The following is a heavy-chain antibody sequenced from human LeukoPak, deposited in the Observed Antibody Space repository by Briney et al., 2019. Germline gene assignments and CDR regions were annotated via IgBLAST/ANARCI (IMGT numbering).Heavy chain of an antibody. CDR1: GGSISSYY. CDR2: VYYRGST. V-gene: IGHV4-59*01. J-gene: IGHJ3*02. D-gene: IGHD3-22*01. Sequence: PSETLSLICTVSGGSISSYYWSWIRQPPGKGLEWIGYVYYRGSTNYNPSLKSRVTISVDTSKNQFSLKLRSVTAADTAVYYCASGYDTSGENAFDIWGQGTMVTVSS. CDR3: ASGYDTSGENAFDI.